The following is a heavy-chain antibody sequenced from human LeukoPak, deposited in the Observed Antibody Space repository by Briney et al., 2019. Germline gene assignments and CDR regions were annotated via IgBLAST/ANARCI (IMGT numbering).Heavy chain of an antibody. CDR1: GFTFTGYS. Sequence: GGSLRLSCAASGFTFTGYSMNGFRQAPGKGLEWISYISITSDKIYYADSVKGRFTISRDNAWNSLYLQMNSLRDEDTAVYSCAREAYWGSSGKGFDSWGQGTLVIVSS. V-gene: IGHV3-48*02. CDR3: AREAYWGSSGKGFDS. J-gene: IGHJ4*02. CDR2: ISITSDKI. D-gene: IGHD4-23*01.